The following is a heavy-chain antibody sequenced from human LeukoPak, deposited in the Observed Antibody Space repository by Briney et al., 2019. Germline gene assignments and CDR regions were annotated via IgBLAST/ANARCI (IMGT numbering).Heavy chain of an antibody. Sequence: SVKVSCKASGGTFSSYTISLVRQAPGQGLEWMGRIIPILGIANYAQKFQGRVTITADKSTSTAYMELSSLRSEDTAVYYFATEGIAAAVSDAFDIWGQGTMVTVSS. CDR2: IIPILGIA. J-gene: IGHJ3*02. V-gene: IGHV1-69*02. CDR3: ATEGIAAAVSDAFDI. D-gene: IGHD6-13*01. CDR1: GGTFSSYT.